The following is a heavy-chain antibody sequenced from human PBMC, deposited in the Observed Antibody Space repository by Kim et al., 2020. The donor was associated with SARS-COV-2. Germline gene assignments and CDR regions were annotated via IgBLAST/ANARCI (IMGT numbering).Heavy chain of an antibody. V-gene: IGHV4-59*01. D-gene: IGHD6-19*01. J-gene: IGHJ4*02. CDR2: IYYSGST. CDR3: ARALSSGWGDY. CDR1: GGSISSYY. Sequence: SETLSLTCTVSGGSISSYYWSWIRQPPGKGLEWIGYIYYSGSTNYNPSLKSRVTISVDTSKNQFSLKLSSVTAADTAVYYCARALSSGWGDYWGQGTLVT.